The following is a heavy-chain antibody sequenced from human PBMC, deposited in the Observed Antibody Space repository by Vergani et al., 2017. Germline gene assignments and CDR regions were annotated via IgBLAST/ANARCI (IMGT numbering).Heavy chain of an antibody. CDR2: ISSSSSYI. CDR3: ARDYQDSYYDSSGYNDAFDI. Sequence: QVQLVESGGGLVKPGGSLRLSCAASGFTFSDYYMSWIRQAPGKGLEWVSYISSSSSYIYYADSVKGRFTISRDNAKNSLYLQMNSLRAEDTAVYYCARDYQDSYYDSSGYNDAFDIWGQGTMVTVSS. V-gene: IGHV3-11*06. D-gene: IGHD3-22*01. CDR1: GFTFSDYY. J-gene: IGHJ3*02.